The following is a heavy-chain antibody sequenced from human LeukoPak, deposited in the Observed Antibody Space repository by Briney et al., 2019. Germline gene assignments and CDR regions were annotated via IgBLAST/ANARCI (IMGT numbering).Heavy chain of an antibody. CDR2: ISGSGGST. J-gene: IGHJ4*02. D-gene: IGHD2-2*01. CDR3: AKVAGCSSTSCYYFDY. V-gene: IGHV3-23*01. CDR1: GFTFSSYA. Sequence: PGGSLRLSCAASGFTFSSYAMSWVRQAPGKGLEWVSAISGSGGSTYYADSVKGRFTISRDNSKNTLYLQMNSLRAEDTAVYYCAKVAGCSSTSCYYFDYWGQGTLVTVSS.